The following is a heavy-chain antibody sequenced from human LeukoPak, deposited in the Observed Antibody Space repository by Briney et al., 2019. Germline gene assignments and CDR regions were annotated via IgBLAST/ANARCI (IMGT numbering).Heavy chain of an antibody. CDR3: ARERARYGSGSYYSY. D-gene: IGHD3-10*01. J-gene: IGHJ4*02. CDR1: GYTFIGYY. Sequence: GASVKVSCKASGYTFIGYYMHWVRQAPGQGLEWMGRINPNSGGTNYAQKFQGRVTMTRDTSISTAYMELSRLRSDDTAAYYCARERARYGSGSYYSYWGQGTLVTVSS. CDR2: INPNSGGT. V-gene: IGHV1-2*06.